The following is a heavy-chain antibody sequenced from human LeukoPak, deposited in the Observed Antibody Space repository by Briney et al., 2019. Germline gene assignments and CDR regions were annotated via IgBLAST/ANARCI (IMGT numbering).Heavy chain of an antibody. Sequence: GSLRLSCAASGFTFSSYEMNWIRQPPGKGLEWIGEINHSGSTNYNPSLKSRVTISVDTSKNQFSLKLSSVTAADTAVYYCARAKVAATRYYYYYMDVWGKGTTVTISS. CDR1: GFTFSSYE. J-gene: IGHJ6*03. CDR2: INHSGST. CDR3: ARAKVAATRYYYYYMDV. V-gene: IGHV4-34*01. D-gene: IGHD2-15*01.